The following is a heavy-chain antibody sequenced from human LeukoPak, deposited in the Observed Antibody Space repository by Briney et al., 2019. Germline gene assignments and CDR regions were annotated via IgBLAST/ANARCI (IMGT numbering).Heavy chain of an antibody. D-gene: IGHD3-3*01. CDR1: GFTFSRYA. CDR2: ISGVGDRT. V-gene: IGHV3-23*01. J-gene: IGHJ4*02. Sequence: PGRSLRLSCAASGFTFSRYAMTWVRQAPGKGLEWVSTISGVGDRTYSADSVKGRFTVSRDNSKSTLYLQMNRLRAEDTAVYYCAKGFGDTTFGVVTANDYWGQGILVIVSS. CDR3: AKGFGDTTFGVVTANDY.